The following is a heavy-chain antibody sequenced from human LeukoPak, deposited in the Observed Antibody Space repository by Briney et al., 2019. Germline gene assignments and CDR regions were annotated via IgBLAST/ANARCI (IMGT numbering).Heavy chain of an antibody. Sequence: SETLSLTCAVYGGSFSGYYWSWIRQPPGKGLEWIGYIYYSGSTNYNPSLKSRVTISVDTSKNQFSLKLSSVTAADTAVYYCARGGGGYYYYMDVWGKGTTVTVSS. J-gene: IGHJ6*03. CDR2: IYYSGST. V-gene: IGHV4-59*01. CDR3: ARGGGGYYYYMDV. D-gene: IGHD3-10*01. CDR1: GGSFSGYY.